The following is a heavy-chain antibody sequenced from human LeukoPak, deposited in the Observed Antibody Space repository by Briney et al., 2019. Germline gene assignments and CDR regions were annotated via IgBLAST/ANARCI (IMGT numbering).Heavy chain of an antibody. CDR1: GGSISSYY. J-gene: IGHJ4*02. D-gene: IGHD2-2*02. V-gene: IGHV4-59*12. Sequence: SETLSLTCTVSGGSISSYYWSWIRQPPGKGLEWIGYIYYSGSTNYNPSLKSRVTMSVDTSKNQFSLKLNSVTAADTAVYYCARELVVPAAIRSSVFDYWGQGTLVTVSS. CDR2: IYYSGST. CDR3: ARELVVPAAIRSSVFDY.